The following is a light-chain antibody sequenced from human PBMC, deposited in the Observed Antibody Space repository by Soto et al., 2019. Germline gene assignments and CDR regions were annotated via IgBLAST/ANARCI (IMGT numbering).Light chain of an antibody. J-gene: IGKJ2*01. V-gene: IGKV3-11*01. CDR2: DAS. Sequence: EIVLTQSPVTLSLSPGESATLSCRASHNVNHYLAWYQQKPGQAPRLLISDASSLESGVPSRFSGSGSGTDFTLTISSLQPEDFGTYYCQQSYSNPRTFGQGTKLEMK. CDR3: QQSYSNPRT. CDR1: HNVNHY.